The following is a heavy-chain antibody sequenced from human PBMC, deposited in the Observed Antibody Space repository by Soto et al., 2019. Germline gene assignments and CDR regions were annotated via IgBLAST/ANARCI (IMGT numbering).Heavy chain of an antibody. V-gene: IGHV3-13*01. CDR3: ARGCGDCYVTYYYYYGMDV. Sequence: PGGSLRLSCAASGFTFSSYAVHWVRQPTGKGLEWVSVIGSAGDTYYPGSVKGRFTISRENAKNSLYLQMNSLRAEDTAVYYCARGCGDCYVTYYYYYGMDVWGQGTTVTVSS. CDR1: GFTFSSYA. CDR2: IGSAGDT. J-gene: IGHJ6*02. D-gene: IGHD2-21*02.